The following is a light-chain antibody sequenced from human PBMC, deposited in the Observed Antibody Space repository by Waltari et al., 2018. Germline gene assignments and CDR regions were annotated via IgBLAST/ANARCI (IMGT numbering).Light chain of an antibody. Sequence: DIQMTQSPSSLSASVGDRVTITCQASHDISNYLNWYQQKPGKAPKLLIYDASNLETGVPSRFSGSGSGTGFSFTISSLQPEDIATYYCQQFDNLVYTFGQGTKLEIK. J-gene: IGKJ2*01. CDR3: QQFDNLVYT. CDR2: DAS. V-gene: IGKV1-33*01. CDR1: HDISNY.